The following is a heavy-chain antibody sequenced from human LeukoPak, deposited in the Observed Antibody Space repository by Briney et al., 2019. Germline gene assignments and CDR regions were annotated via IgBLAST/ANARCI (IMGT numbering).Heavy chain of an antibody. V-gene: IGHV3-30-3*01. D-gene: IGHD3-10*01. CDR3: ARGYYGSGSYYNGY. J-gene: IGHJ4*02. Sequence: GRSLRLSCAASGFTFSSYAMHWVRQAPGKGLEWVAVISYDGSNKYYADSVKGRFTISRDNSKNTLYLQMNSLRAEDTAVYYCARGYYGSGSYYNGYWGQGTLVTVSS. CDR1: GFTFSSYA. CDR2: ISYDGSNK.